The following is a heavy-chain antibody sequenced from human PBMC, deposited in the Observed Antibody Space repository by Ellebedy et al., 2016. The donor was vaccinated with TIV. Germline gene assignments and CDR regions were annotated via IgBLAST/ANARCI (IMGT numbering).Heavy chain of an antibody. CDR3: AKGGTGPNYYYYYMDV. CDR2: FINDGSNT. Sequence: GESLKISXAVSGFTFSSYWMHWVRQPPGRGLLWAPGFINDGSNTSYADSVKGRFTISRDNSKNTLYLQMNSLRAEDTAVYYCAKGGTGPNYYYYYMDVWGKGTTVTVSS. D-gene: IGHD1-1*01. CDR1: GFTFSSYW. V-gene: IGHV3-74*01. J-gene: IGHJ6*03.